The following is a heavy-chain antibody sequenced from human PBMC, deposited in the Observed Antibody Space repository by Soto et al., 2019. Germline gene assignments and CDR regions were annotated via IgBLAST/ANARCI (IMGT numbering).Heavy chain of an antibody. D-gene: IGHD3-22*01. CDR1: GFTFSSYS. CDR2: ISSSTSYI. V-gene: IGHV3-21*01. Sequence: PGGSLRRSWAACGFTFSSYSMNWVRQAPGKGLEWVSSISSSTSYIYYADSVKGRCTISRDKAKNSMYLQMNSLRAEDTAVYYFARDLGSGYYPNWFDPWGQGTLVTLSA. J-gene: IGHJ5*02. CDR3: ARDLGSGYYPNWFDP.